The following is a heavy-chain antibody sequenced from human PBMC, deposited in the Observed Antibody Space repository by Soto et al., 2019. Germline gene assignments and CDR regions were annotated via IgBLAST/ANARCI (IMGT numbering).Heavy chain of an antibody. D-gene: IGHD2-2*01. J-gene: IGHJ6*02. CDR3: GRDLYQSVFYYGMDV. V-gene: IGHV1-18*01. Sequence: ASVKVSCKTSGYTFTSYGIAWVRQAPGQGLEWMGWISTYKGNTNYAQKLQGRVTMTTDTSTSTAYMELRSLRSDDTAVYYCGRDLYQSVFYYGMDVWGQGTTVTVSS. CDR1: GYTFTSYG. CDR2: ISTYKGNT.